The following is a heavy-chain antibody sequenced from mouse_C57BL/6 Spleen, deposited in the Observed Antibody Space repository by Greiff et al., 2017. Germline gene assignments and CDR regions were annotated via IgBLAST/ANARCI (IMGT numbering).Heavy chain of an antibody. D-gene: IGHD1-1*01. CDR3: ARMNYYGSSRYFDY. J-gene: IGHJ2*01. CDR1: GYAFSSSW. CDR2: IYPGDGDT. Sequence: QVQLQQSGPELVKPGASVKISCKASGYAFSSSWMNWVKQRPGKGLEWIGRIYPGDGDTNYNGKFKGKATLTADQSSSTAYMQLSSLTSEDSAVYFCARMNYYGSSRYFDYWGQGTTLTVSS. V-gene: IGHV1-82*01.